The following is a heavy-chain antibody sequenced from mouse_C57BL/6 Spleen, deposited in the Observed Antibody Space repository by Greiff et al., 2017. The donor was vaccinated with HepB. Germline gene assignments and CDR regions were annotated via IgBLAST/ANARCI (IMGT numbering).Heavy chain of an antibody. CDR2: ISSGSSTI. D-gene: IGHD4-1*01. J-gene: IGHJ1*03. CDR3: ARDLGRYFDV. CDR1: GFTFSDYG. V-gene: IGHV5-17*01. Sequence: EVKVEESGGGLVKPGGSLKLSCAASGFTFSDYGMHWVRQAPEKGLEWVAYISSGSSTIYYADTVKGRFTISRDNAKNTLFLQMTSLRSEDTAMYYCARDLGRYFDVWGTGTTVTVSS.